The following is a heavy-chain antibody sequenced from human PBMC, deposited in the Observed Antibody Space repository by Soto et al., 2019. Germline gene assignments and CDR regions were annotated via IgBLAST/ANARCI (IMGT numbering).Heavy chain of an antibody. Sequence: QVQLQQSGPGLVKPSQTLSLTCAISGDSVSSNSAAWNWIRQSPSRGLEWLGRTYYRSKWYNDYAVSVKSRTTINPDTSNNQFSLQLNSVTPEDTAVYYWARERMVRGGYWFDPWGQGTLVTVSS. J-gene: IGHJ5*02. CDR3: ARERMVRGGYWFDP. CDR1: GDSVSSNSAA. CDR2: TYYRSKWYN. V-gene: IGHV6-1*01. D-gene: IGHD3-10*01.